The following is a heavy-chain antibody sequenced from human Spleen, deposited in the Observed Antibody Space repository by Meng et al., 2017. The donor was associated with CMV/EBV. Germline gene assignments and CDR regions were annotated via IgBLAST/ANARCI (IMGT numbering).Heavy chain of an antibody. CDR1: GYTFTSFG. Sequence: ASVKVSCKASGYTFTSFGISWVRKAPGQGLEWMGWISAYNGDTLYAQKFQGRVSMTTDTSTSTAYMEVRSLKSDDTAVYFCARVTELTDYYYSYALDAWGQGTTVTVSS. J-gene: IGHJ6*02. CDR2: ISAYNGDT. D-gene: IGHD1-7*01. CDR3: ARVTELTDYYYSYALDA. V-gene: IGHV1-18*01.